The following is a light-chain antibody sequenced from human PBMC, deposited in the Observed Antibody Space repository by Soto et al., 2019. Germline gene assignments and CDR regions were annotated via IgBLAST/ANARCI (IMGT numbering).Light chain of an antibody. Sequence: EVVLTQSPATLSLSPGERATLSCRASQTIATYLTWYQQRPGQAPRLLIDDASIRATGIPARFSGSGSGTDFNLTISSLEPEDAAVYYCQQRSDSYTFGQGTTLEIK. CDR3: QQRSDSYT. CDR2: DAS. CDR1: QTIATY. V-gene: IGKV3-11*01. J-gene: IGKJ2*01.